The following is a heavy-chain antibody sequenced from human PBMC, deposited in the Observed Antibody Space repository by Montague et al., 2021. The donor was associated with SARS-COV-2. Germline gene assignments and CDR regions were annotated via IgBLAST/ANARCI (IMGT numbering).Heavy chain of an antibody. CDR3: ARQQRGSVTNFGVVMHGRGVGP. V-gene: IGHV4-39*01. CDR1: GGSISSSSYF. CDR2: IYNSGST. Sequence: SETLSLTCTVSGGSISSSSYFWGWIRQPPGKGLEWIGNIYNSGSTYYNPSLKSRVTISVDTSKNQFSLKLSSVTAADTAVYYCARQQRGSVTNFGVVMHGRGVGPWGQGTLVTVSS. J-gene: IGHJ5*02. D-gene: IGHD3-3*01.